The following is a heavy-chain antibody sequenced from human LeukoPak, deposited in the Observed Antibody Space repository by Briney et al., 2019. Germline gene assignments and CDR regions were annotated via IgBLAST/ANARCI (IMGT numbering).Heavy chain of an antibody. D-gene: IGHD2-2*01. V-gene: IGHV3-30*02. CDR3: AKDRFVVVPAARSGSAFDI. CDR1: GFTFSNYA. Sequence: GGSLRLSCAASGFTFSNYAMNWVRRAPGKGLEWVAFIRYDGSNKYYADSVKGRFTISRDNSKNTLYLQMNSLRAEDTAVYYCAKDRFVVVPAARSGSAFDIWGQGTMVTVSS. CDR2: IRYDGSNK. J-gene: IGHJ3*02.